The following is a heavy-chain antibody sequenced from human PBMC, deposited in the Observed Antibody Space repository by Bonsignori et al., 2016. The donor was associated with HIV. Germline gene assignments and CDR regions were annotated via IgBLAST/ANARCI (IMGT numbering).Heavy chain of an antibody. CDR2: PRGPVNRRGRG. CDR1: GFSITSGHYS. CDR3: ARLDNRGPDDY. Sequence: QVLLQGSGPALVKPSETLSLTCTVSGFSITSGHYSWGWIRQVSGKGLEWVGQMYPRGPVNRRGRGEYNAALRSRVAISLDTSRNQFSLTVTSVTAADTGVYYCARLDNRGPDDYWGQGTLVTVSS. V-gene: IGHV4-38-2*02. J-gene: IGHJ4*02. D-gene: IGHD3-22*01.